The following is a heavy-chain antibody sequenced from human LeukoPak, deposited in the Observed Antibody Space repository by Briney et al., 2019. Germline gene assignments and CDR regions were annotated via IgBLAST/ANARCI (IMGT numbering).Heavy chain of an antibody. CDR3: ARRGDYFDF. Sequence: SETLSLTCTVSGGSISYNYWSWIRQPAGKGQEWIGRIFTSGSTNYNPSLRSRVTMSVDTSKNQFSLKLSSVTAADTAVYYCARRGDYFDFWGQGTLVTVSS. V-gene: IGHV4-4*07. CDR1: GGSISYNY. CDR2: IFTSGST. J-gene: IGHJ4*02.